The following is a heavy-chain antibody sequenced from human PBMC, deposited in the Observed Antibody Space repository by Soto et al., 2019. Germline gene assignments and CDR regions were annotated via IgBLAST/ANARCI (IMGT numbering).Heavy chain of an antibody. D-gene: IGHD3-22*01. CDR3: ARQIYDSDTGPNFQYSFDS. J-gene: IGHJ4*02. CDR2: IDPSDSQT. V-gene: IGHV5-10-1*01. CDR1: GYSFAGYW. Sequence: GESLKISCKGSGYSFAGYWITWVRQKPGKGLEWMGRIDPSDSQTYYSPSFRGHVTISVTKSITTVFLQWSSLRASDTAMYYCARQIYDSDTGPNFQYSFDSWGQGTPVTVSS.